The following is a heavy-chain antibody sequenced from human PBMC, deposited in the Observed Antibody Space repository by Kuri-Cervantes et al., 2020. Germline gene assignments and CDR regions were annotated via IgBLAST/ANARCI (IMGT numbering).Heavy chain of an antibody. CDR2: IWYDGSNK. J-gene: IGHJ4*02. D-gene: IGHD6-13*01. CDR1: EITFSRYA. V-gene: IGHV3-30*14. CDR3: AREMYSSSPFDY. Sequence: GESLKISCAASEITFSRYAMHWVRQAPGKGLEWVAVIWYDGSNKYYADSVKGRFTISRDNSKNTLYLQMNSLRAEDTAVYYCAREMYSSSPFDYWGQGTLVTVSS.